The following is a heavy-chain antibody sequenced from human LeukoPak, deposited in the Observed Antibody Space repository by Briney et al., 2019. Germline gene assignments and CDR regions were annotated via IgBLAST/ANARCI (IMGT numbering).Heavy chain of an antibody. CDR1: GGSISSGDYY. J-gene: IGHJ3*02. CDR3: ARDSDEGGAFDI. Sequence: SQTLSLTCIVSGGSISSGDYYWSWIRQPPGKGLEWIGYIYYSGSTYYNPSLKSRVTISVDTSKNQFSLKLSSVTAADTAVYYCARDSDEGGAFDIWGQGTMVTVSS. V-gene: IGHV4-30-4*01. CDR2: IYYSGST. D-gene: IGHD2-21*02.